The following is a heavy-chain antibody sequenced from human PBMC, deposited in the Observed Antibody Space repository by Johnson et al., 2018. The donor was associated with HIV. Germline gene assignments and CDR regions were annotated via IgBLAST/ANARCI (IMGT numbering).Heavy chain of an antibody. V-gene: IGHV3-9*01. J-gene: IGHJ3*02. CDR1: GFTFDDYA. CDR2: ISWNSVTI. CDR3: ARGWQLHGGLDI. Sequence: EVQLVESGGGLVQPGRSLRLSCAASGFTFDDYAMHWVRQVPGKGLEWVSGISWNSVTIGYADSVTGRSTISRDNAKNSLYLQMNNLRSEDTALYYCARGWQLHGGLDIWAKGQWSLSHQ. D-gene: IGHD3-10*01.